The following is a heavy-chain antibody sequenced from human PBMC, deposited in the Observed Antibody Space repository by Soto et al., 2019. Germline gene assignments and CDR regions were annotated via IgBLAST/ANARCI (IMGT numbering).Heavy chain of an antibody. D-gene: IGHD2-15*01. CDR1: GFTVSSKY. CDR3: ARDDVLCDGGRCYGIPLDV. V-gene: IGHV3-66*01. CDR2: IQSGGTT. Sequence: EVQLVESGGGLVQPGGSLRLSCAASGFTVSSKYLTWVRQAPGKGLEWVSLIQSGGTTYYADSVKGRFTISRDTSENRLHLQMDSLRVEDTAVYYCARDDVLCDGGRCYGIPLDVCGKGTTVTVSS. J-gene: IGHJ6*04.